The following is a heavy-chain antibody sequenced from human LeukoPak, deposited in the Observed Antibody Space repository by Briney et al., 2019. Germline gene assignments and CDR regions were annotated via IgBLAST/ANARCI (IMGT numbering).Heavy chain of an antibody. CDR3: ARSGYDTRGRQAFYFDS. J-gene: IGHJ4*02. V-gene: IGHV4-59*01. Sequence: SETLSLTCTVSGGSLTSDYWSWVRQPPGKGLEWIGYPYHSGSTNYNPSLKSRVTISVDTSKNQFSLKVSSVTAADTAVYYCARSGYDTRGRQAFYFDSWGQGTLVTVSS. CDR2: PYHSGST. CDR1: GGSLTSDY. D-gene: IGHD5-12*01.